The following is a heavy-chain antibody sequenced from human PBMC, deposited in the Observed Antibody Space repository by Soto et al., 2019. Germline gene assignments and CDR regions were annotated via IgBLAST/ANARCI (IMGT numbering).Heavy chain of an antibody. J-gene: IGHJ6*02. D-gene: IGHD3-22*01. CDR3: ARCYDSIYYYGMDV. CDR2: INAGNGNT. CDR1: GYTFTSYA. Sequence: GASVKVSCKASGYTFTSYAMHWVRQAPGQRLEWMGWINAGNGNTKYSQKFQGRVTITRDTSASTAYMELSSLRSEDTAVYYCARCYDSIYYYGMDVWGQGTTVTVSS. V-gene: IGHV1-3*01.